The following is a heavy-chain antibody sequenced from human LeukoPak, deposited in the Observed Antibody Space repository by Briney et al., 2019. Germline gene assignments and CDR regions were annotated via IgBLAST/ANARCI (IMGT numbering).Heavy chain of an antibody. CDR3: AKDRLGGSCSTD. D-gene: IGHD2-15*01. V-gene: IGHV3-23*01. J-gene: IGHJ4*02. Sequence: GGSLRLSCAASGFTISRYAMSWVRQAPGKGLEWASAISGSGGSTYYADSVKGRFTISRDNSKNTLYLQMNGLRAEDTAVYYCAKDRLGGSCSTDWGQGTLVTVSS. CDR2: ISGSGGST. CDR1: GFTISRYA.